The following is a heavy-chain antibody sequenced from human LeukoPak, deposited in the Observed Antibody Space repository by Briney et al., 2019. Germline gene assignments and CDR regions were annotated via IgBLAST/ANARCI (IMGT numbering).Heavy chain of an antibody. CDR3: AKISMGATETSDS. Sequence: GGSVRLSCTGSGFTFSTYSMNWVRQAPGKGLEWVASISPSSSYIYYAHSVKGRFTISRDNAKHALYLQMNSLKTEDTAVYYCAKISMGATETSDSWGQGTLVTVSS. CDR2: ISPSSSYI. CDR1: GFTFSTYS. D-gene: IGHD1-26*01. V-gene: IGHV3-21*04. J-gene: IGHJ5*01.